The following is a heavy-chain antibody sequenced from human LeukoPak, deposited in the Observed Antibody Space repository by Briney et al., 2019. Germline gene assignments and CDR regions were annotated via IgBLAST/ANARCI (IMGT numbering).Heavy chain of an antibody. CDR1: GYTLTELS. D-gene: IGHD6-6*01. V-gene: IGHV1-2*06. CDR3: ARVHSSSSWATFDY. CDR2: INPNSGGT. J-gene: IGHJ4*02. Sequence: ASVKVSCKVSGYTLTELSMHWVRQAPGQGLEWMGRINPNSGGTNYAQKFQGRVTMTRDTSISTAYMELSRLRSDDTAVYYCARVHSSSSWATFDYWGQGTLVTVSS.